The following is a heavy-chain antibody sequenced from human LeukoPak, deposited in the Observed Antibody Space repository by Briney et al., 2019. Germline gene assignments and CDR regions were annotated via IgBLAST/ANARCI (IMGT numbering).Heavy chain of an antibody. CDR1: RFTFTNYA. Sequence: GGSLSDSSAASRFTFTNYAMSWVRQAPGKGLEWVSAISDSGGATNCAESVKSRFTISRDNSKNTLYLQMNSLRAEDTAVYYCAKRSCSGGSCNFDYWGQGLLATFSS. CDR2: ISDSGGAT. D-gene: IGHD2-15*01. V-gene: IGHV3-23*01. J-gene: IGHJ4*02. CDR3: AKRSCSGGSCNFDY.